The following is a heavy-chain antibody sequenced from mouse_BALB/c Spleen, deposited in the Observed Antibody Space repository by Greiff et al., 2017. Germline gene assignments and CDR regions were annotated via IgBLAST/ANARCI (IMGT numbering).Heavy chain of an antibody. Sequence: EVKLVESGGDLVKPGGSLKLSCAASGFTFSSYGMSWVRQTPDKRLEWVATISSGGSYTYYPDSVKGRFTISRDNAKNTLYLQMSSLKSEDTAMYYCARNYGSSYAMDYWGQGTSVTVSS. CDR1: GFTFSSYG. CDR3: ARNYGSSYAMDY. CDR2: ISSGGSYT. V-gene: IGHV5-6*01. D-gene: IGHD1-1*01. J-gene: IGHJ4*01.